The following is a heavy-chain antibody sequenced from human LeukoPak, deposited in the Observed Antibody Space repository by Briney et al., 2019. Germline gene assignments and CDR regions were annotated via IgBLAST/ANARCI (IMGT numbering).Heavy chain of an antibody. J-gene: IGHJ6*02. D-gene: IGHD6-25*01. V-gene: IGHV1-24*01. CDR1: GYTLTELS. CDR2: FDPEDGET. Sequence: ASVKVSCKVSGYTLTELSMHWVRQAPGKGLEWMGGFDPEDGETIYAQKFQGRVTMTEDTSTDTAYMELSSLRSGDTAVYYCATPSPARFSPYYYYGMDVWGQGTTVTVSS. CDR3: ATPSPARFSPYYYYGMDV.